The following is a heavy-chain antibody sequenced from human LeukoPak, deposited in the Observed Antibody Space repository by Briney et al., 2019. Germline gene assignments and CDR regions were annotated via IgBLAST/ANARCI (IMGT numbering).Heavy chain of an antibody. J-gene: IGHJ4*02. CDR3: AKGMVRGVILKGFDY. D-gene: IGHD3-10*01. Sequence: PGGSLRLSCAASGFTFSSYEMNWVRQAPGKGLEWISYISSSGTTIYYADFVKGRFTISRDNARNSLFLQMNSPRAEDTAVYYCAKGMVRGVILKGFDYWGQGTLVTVSS. CDR2: ISSSGTTI. CDR1: GFTFSSYE. V-gene: IGHV3-48*03.